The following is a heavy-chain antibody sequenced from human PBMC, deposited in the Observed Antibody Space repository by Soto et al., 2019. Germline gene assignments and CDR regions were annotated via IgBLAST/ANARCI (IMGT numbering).Heavy chain of an antibody. V-gene: IGHV1-2*02. Sequence: ASVKVSCKASGYTFTDYFIHWVRQAPGQGFEWMGWINPNTRGTTYAQKFQGRVTMTRDTSNRTAYMELRGLRSDDTAVYYCARVTLKAGNWFDPWCQGTLVTVSS. J-gene: IGHJ5*02. CDR2: INPNTRGT. CDR1: GYTFTDYF. CDR3: ARVTLKAGNWFDP.